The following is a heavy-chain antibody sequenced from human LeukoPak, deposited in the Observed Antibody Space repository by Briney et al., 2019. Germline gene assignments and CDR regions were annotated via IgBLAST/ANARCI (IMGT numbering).Heavy chain of an antibody. V-gene: IGHV3-21*01. CDR3: ARALGGAKSDAFDI. CDR2: ISSSSSYI. J-gene: IGHJ3*02. D-gene: IGHD3-16*01. Sequence: GGSLRLSCAASGFTFSTYSMNWVRQAPGKGLEWVSSISSSSSYIYYADSVTGRFTISRDNAKNSLYLQINSLRAEDTAVYYCARALGGAKSDAFDIWGQGTMVTVSS. CDR1: GFTFSTYS.